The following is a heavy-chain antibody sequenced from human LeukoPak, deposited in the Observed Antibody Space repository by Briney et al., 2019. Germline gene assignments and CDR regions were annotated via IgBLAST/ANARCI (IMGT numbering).Heavy chain of an antibody. J-gene: IGHJ4*02. CDR2: LSANGGST. V-gene: IGHV3-23*01. CDR3: AKPPPDSSSWLFDY. CDR1: GFTFSTYA. D-gene: IGHD6-13*01. Sequence: GGSLRLSCAASGFTFSTYAMSWVRQAPGKGLEWVSTLSANGGSTYYADSVKGRFTIPRDNSKNTLNLQMNSLRVEDTAVYYCAKPPPDSSSWLFDYWGQGTLVTVSS.